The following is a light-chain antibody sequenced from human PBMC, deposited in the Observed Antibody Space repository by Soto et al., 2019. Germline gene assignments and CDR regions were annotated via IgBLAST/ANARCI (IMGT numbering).Light chain of an antibody. V-gene: IGKV3-20*01. Sequence: EIVLTQSPGTVSLSPGERATLSCRASQSVTSSYVAWYQQKPGQAPRLLIYGATGRATGIPDRFSGSGSGTDFTLTIGRLESEEFAVYYCEQYGTSPWTFGQGTKVDIK. CDR3: EQYGTSPWT. J-gene: IGKJ1*01. CDR2: GAT. CDR1: QSVTSSY.